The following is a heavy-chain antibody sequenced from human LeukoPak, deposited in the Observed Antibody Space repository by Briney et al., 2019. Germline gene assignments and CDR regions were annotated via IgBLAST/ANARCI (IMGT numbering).Heavy chain of an antibody. V-gene: IGHV3-64*01. J-gene: IGHJ6*03. CDR2: ISSNGIST. D-gene: IGHD4-17*01. Sequence: PGGSLRLSCAASGFTFRTYGMHWVRQAPGKGLEYVSAISSNGISTYYANSVKGRFTISRDNSKNTLYLQMGSLRAEDMAVYYCARDPSHYGDYARIGYYYMDVWGKGTTVTVSS. CDR1: GFTFRTYG. CDR3: ARDPSHYGDYARIGYYYMDV.